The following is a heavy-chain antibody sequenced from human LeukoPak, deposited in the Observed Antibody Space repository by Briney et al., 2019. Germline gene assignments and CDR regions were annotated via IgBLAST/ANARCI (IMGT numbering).Heavy chain of an antibody. V-gene: IGHV4-59*01. CDR1: GGSISSYY. CDR3: ARDGLYSSSRGGFDP. CDR2: IYYSGST. J-gene: IGHJ5*02. Sequence: PSETLSLTCTASGGSISSYYWSWIRQPPGKGLEWIGYIYYSGSTNYNPSLKSRATISVDTSKNQFSLKLSSVTAADTAVYYCARDGLYSSSRGGFDPWGQGTLVTVSS. D-gene: IGHD6-13*01.